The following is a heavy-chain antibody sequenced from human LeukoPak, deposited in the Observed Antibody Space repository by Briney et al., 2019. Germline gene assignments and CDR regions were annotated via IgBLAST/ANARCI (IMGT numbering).Heavy chain of an antibody. J-gene: IGHJ4*02. CDR3: ARDPFTSGDYYDSSGYSGY. D-gene: IGHD3-22*01. CDR2: HISSSSYI. V-gene: IGHV3-21*01. CDR1: WFPFRSYN. Sequence: PGGSPGLSCAASWFPFRSYNLKRVPPAPGKGPGVGSSHISSSSYIYYADSVKGRFTISRDNAKNSLYLQMNSLRAEDTAVYYCARDPFTSGDYYDSSGYSGYWGQGTLVTVSS.